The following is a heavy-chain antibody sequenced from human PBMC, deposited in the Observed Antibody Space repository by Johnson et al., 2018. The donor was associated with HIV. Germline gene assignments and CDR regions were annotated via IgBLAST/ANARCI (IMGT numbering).Heavy chain of an antibody. CDR1: GFTVTTKY. V-gene: IGHV3-66*01. CDR3: ARGRSSSSTAAFDI. CDR2: IYSGGST. J-gene: IGHJ3*02. Sequence: VQLVESGGGLVQPGGSLRLSCAASGFTVTTKYMSWVRQAPGKGLEWVSVIYSGGSTYYADSVKGRFTISRDNSKNTLYLQMNSLRVEDTAMYYCARGRSSSSTAAFDIWGQGTMVTVSS. D-gene: IGHD6-6*01.